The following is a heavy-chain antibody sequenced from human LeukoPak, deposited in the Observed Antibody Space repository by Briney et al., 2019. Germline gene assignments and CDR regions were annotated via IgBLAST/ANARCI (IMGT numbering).Heavy chain of an antibody. CDR2: IYYSGST. Sequence: SETLSLTCTVSGGSVSSGSYYWSWIRQPPGKGLEWIGYIYYSGSTNYNPSLKSRVTISVDTSKNQFSLKLSSVTAADTAVYYCARLGSIVVVGLYCFDYWGQGTLVTVSS. V-gene: IGHV4-61*01. CDR1: GGSVSSGSYY. J-gene: IGHJ4*02. D-gene: IGHD2-15*01. CDR3: ARLGSIVVVGLYCFDY.